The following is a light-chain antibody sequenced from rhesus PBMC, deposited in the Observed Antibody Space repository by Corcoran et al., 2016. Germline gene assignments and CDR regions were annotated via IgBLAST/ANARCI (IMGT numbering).Light chain of an antibody. CDR2: KDS. Sequence: SYDVTQPRSVSVCPGQTARIICGGESIGSKYVHWYLQKPAQAPVLVIYKDSNRPSGSPDRFSGSNSGNTATLTISGVEAGDEADYYCQVWDSSSDHGLFGGGSRLT. J-gene: IGLJ2*01. CDR1: SIGSKY. V-gene: IGLV3-29*01. CDR3: QVWDSSSDHGL.